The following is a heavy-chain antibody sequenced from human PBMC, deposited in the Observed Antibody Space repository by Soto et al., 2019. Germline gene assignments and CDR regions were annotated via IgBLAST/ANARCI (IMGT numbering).Heavy chain of an antibody. CDR3: ARDLGYDSSGYYLANDAFDI. J-gene: IGHJ3*02. V-gene: IGHV1-69*13. Sequence: SVKVSCKASGGTFSSYAISWVRQAPGQGLEWMGGIIPIFGTANYAQKFQGRVTITADESTSTAYMELSSLRSEDTAVYYCARDLGYDSSGYYLANDAFDIWGQGTMVTGSS. CDR2: IIPIFGTA. D-gene: IGHD3-22*01. CDR1: GGTFSSYA.